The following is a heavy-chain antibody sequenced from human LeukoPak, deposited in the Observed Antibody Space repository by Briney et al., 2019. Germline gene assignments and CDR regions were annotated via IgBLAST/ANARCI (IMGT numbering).Heavy chain of an antibody. Sequence: ASVKVSCKASGGTFSSYAISWVRQAPGQGLEWMGGIIPIFGTANYAQKFQGRVTITADESTSTAYMELSSLRSEDTAVYYCATNGLPGGLSYYYYMDVWGKGTTVTVSS. CDR2: IIPIFGTA. CDR3: ATNGLPGGLSYYYYMDV. V-gene: IGHV1-69*01. CDR1: GGTFSSYA. J-gene: IGHJ6*03. D-gene: IGHD2-8*02.